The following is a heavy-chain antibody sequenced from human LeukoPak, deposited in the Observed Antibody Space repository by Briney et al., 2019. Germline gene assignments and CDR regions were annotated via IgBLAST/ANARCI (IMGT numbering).Heavy chain of an antibody. Sequence: GGSLRLSCAASGFTFSSYAMHWVRQAPGKGLEWVAVISYDGSNKYYADSVKGRFTISRDNSKNTLYLQMNSLRAEDTAVYYCAKVIYTFGGVIVTALDYWGQGTLVTVSS. V-gene: IGHV3-30*04. CDR2: ISYDGSNK. D-gene: IGHD3-16*02. CDR3: AKVIYTFGGVIVTALDY. J-gene: IGHJ4*02. CDR1: GFTFSSYA.